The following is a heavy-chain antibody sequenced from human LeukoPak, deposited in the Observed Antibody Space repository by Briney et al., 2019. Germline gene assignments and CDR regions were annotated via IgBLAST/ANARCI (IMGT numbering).Heavy chain of an antibody. Sequence: SETLSLTCTVSGGSISSYYWSWIRQPPGKGLEWIGYIYYSGSTNYNPSLKSRVTISVDTSKNQFSLKLSSVTAADTAVYYCARASRNSVRASDIWGQGTMVTVSS. CDR3: ARASRNSVRASDI. J-gene: IGHJ3*02. CDR2: IYYSGST. D-gene: IGHD4-23*01. CDR1: GGSISSYY. V-gene: IGHV4-59*01.